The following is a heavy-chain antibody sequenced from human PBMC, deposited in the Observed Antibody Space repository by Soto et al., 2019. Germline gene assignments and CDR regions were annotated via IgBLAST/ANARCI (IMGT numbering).Heavy chain of an antibody. J-gene: IGHJ6*02. CDR2: ISYDGSNK. V-gene: IGHV3-30*18. CDR3: AKDRGSYSSGWYSYYYYYGMDV. D-gene: IGHD6-19*01. Sequence: GGSLRLSCAASGFTFSSYGMHWVRQAPGKGLEWVAVISYDGSNKYYADSVKGRFTISRDNSKNTLYLQMNSLRAEDTAVYYCAKDRGSYSSGWYSYYYYYGMDVWGQGTTVTVSS. CDR1: GFTFSSYG.